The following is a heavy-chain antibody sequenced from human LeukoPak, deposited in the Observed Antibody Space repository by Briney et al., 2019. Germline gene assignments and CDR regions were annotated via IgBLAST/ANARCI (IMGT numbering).Heavy chain of an antibody. J-gene: IGHJ4*02. CDR2: IYIDGNT. CDR1: GFTVSRNY. Sequence: GGSLRFSSAASGFTVSRNYMSWVRQAPGKGLEWVSVIYIDGNTYYADSVRGRFTISRDNSKNTVYLQMNSLRAEDTAVYYCARRSSAWYFDYWGQGTLVTVSS. V-gene: IGHV3-66*04. D-gene: IGHD6-19*01. CDR3: ARRSSAWYFDY.